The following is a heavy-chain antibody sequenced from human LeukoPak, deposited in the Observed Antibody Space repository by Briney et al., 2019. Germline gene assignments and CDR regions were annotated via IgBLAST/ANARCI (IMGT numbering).Heavy chain of an antibody. CDR2: IFYSGST. Sequence: SETLSLTCTVSGYSISSGYYWGWIRPPPGKGLEWIGNIFYSGSTYYSPSLKSRVTISLDTSRNQFSLKLNSVTAADTAVYYCAKSNGYGLVDIWGQGTMVTVSS. CDR1: GYSISSGYY. J-gene: IGHJ3*02. D-gene: IGHD3-10*01. V-gene: IGHV4-38-2*02. CDR3: AKSNGYGLVDI.